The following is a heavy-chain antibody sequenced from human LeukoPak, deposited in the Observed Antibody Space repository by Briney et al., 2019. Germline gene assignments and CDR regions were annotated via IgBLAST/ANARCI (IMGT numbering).Heavy chain of an antibody. V-gene: IGHV4-59*08. D-gene: IGHD1-26*01. CDR1: GGSISSYY. J-gene: IGHJ4*02. CDR2: IYYSGST. Sequence: PSEALSLTCTVSGGSISSYYWSWIRQPPGKGLEWIGYIYYSGSTNYNPSLKSRVTISVDTSKNQFSLKLSSVTAADTAVYYCARQRGGSYNDYWGQGTLVTVSS. CDR3: ARQRGGSYNDY.